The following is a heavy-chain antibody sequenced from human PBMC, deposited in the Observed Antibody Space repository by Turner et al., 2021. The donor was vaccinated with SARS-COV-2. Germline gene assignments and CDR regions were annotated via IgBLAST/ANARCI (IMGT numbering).Heavy chain of an antibody. Sequence: QVQLHQWGAGLLKPSETLSLTCAVYGGSFSGYYWSWIRQPPGKGLEWVGEINHSGSTYYHPSLKSRVTISLDTSRNQFSLKLSSVTAADTAVYYCARVTIAFGGAPFDYWGQGTLVTVSS. CDR3: ARVTIAFGGAPFDY. V-gene: IGHV4-34*01. CDR1: GGSFSGYY. D-gene: IGHD2-21*01. J-gene: IGHJ4*02. CDR2: INHSGST.